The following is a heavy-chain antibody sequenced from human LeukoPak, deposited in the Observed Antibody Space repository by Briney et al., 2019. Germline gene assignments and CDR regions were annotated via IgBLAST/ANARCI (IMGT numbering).Heavy chain of an antibody. J-gene: IGHJ5*02. CDR2: ISGSGGST. V-gene: IGHV3-23*01. Sequence: GGSLRLSCTASGFTFSSYAMSWVRQAPGKGLEWVSAISGSGGSTYYTDSVKGRFTISRDNSKNTLYLQMNSLRAEDTAVYYCARDNYGAEEGIGSSLVWLDPWGQGTLVTVSS. D-gene: IGHD6-13*01. CDR3: ARDNYGAEEGIGSSLVWLDP. CDR1: GFTFSSYA.